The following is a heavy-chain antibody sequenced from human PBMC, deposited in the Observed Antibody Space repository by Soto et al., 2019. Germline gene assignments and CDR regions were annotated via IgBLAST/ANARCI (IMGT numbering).Heavy chain of an antibody. CDR2: IYSGGST. CDR3: ARGYYYDSSGYPFDY. CDR1: GFTVSSNY. Sequence: GESLKISCAASGFTVSSNYMSWVRQAPGKGLEWVSVIYSGGSTYYADSVKGRFTISRHNSKNTLYLQMNSLRAEDTAVYYCARGYYYDSSGYPFDYWGQGTLVTVSS. V-gene: IGHV3-53*04. J-gene: IGHJ4*02. D-gene: IGHD3-22*01.